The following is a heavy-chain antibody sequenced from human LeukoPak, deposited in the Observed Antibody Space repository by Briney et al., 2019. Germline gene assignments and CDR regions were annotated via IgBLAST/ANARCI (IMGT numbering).Heavy chain of an antibody. Sequence: ASVKVSCKASGYTFTSYGINWVRQAPGQGLEWMGWISAYNGNTNYAQKLQGRVTMTTDTSTSTAYMELRSLRSDDTAVYYCARLSHDSSGYYYYYYYMDVWGKGTTVTVSS. J-gene: IGHJ6*03. D-gene: IGHD3-22*01. CDR3: ARLSHDSSGYYYYYYYMDV. CDR1: GYTFTSYG. CDR2: ISAYNGNT. V-gene: IGHV1-18*01.